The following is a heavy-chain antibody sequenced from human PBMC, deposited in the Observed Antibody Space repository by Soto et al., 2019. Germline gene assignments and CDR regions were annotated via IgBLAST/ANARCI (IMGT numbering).Heavy chain of an antibody. CDR3: ARAYSGSSDALYYYYGMDV. D-gene: IGHD1-26*01. CDR1: GGSISSYY. J-gene: IGHJ6*02. CDR2: IYYSGST. Sequence: QVQLQESGPGLVKPSETLSLTCTVSGGSISSYYWSWIRQPPGKGLEWIGYIYYSGSTNYNPSLKRRVTISVDTSKNQFSLKLSSVTAADTAVYYCARAYSGSSDALYYYYGMDVWGQGTTVTVSS. V-gene: IGHV4-59*01.